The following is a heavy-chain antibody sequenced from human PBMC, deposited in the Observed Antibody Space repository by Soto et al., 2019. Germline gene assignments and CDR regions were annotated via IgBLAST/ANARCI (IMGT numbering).Heavy chain of an antibody. D-gene: IGHD6-19*01. V-gene: IGHV3-23*01. CDR3: AKGRSGWYSDY. CDR2: ISGSSGST. CDR1: GFTFSTYA. J-gene: IGHJ4*02. Sequence: GGSLRLSCAASGFTFSTYAMNWVRQAPGKGLEWVSGISGSSGSTYYADSVKGRFTISRDNSKNTLYLQMNSLRAEDTAVYYCAKGRSGWYSDYWGQGTLVTVSS.